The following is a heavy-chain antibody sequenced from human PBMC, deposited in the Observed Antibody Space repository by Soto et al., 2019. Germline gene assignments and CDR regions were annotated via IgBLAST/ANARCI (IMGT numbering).Heavy chain of an antibody. J-gene: IGHJ4*02. CDR1: GGSFSGYY. V-gene: IGHV4-34*01. D-gene: IGHD2-15*01. CDR3: ARGISMLVVGPRDAPDKYYFDS. CDR2: INHSGSI. Sequence: QVQLQQWGAGLLKPSGTLSLTCAVYGGSFSGYYWSWIRQPPGKGLEWIGEINHSGSINYNPSLKSRVTISVDTSKNQFSLKLNSVIAADTAVYYCARGISMLVVGPRDAPDKYYFDSWGLGTLVTVSS.